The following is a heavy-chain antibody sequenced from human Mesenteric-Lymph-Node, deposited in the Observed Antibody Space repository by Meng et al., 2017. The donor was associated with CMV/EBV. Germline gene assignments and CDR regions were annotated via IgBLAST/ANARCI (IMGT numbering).Heavy chain of an antibody. CDR2: INPNSGGT. J-gene: IGHJ4*02. D-gene: IGHD6-13*01. CDR3: AREYSSSPGY. CDR1: GYTFTGYY. V-gene: IGHV1-2*06. Sequence: KFSCKPSGYTFTGYYMHWVRQAPGQGLEWMGRINPNSGGTNSAQKFQSRVTMTRDTSISTAYMELSRLRSDDTAVYYCAREYSSSPGYWGQGTLVTVSS.